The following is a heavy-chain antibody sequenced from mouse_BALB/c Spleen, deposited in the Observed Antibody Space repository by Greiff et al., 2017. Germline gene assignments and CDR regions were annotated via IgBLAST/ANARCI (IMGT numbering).Heavy chain of an antibody. CDR2: INPSNGRT. D-gene: IGHD2-2*01. V-gene: IGHV1S81*02. CDR1: GYTFTSYW. Sequence: VQLQQPGAELVKPGASVKLSCKASGYTFTSYWMHWVKQRPGQGLEWIGEINPSNGRTNYNEKFKSKATLTVDKSSSTAYMQLSSLTSEDSAVYYCARIPGGYYWYFDVWGAGTTVTVSS. CDR3: ARIPGGYYWYFDV. J-gene: IGHJ1*01.